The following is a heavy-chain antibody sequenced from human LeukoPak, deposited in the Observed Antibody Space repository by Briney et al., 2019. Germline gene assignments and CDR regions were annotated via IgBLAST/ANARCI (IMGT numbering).Heavy chain of an antibody. CDR2: IDNDGNGI. CDR3: ATGGGWEPSSGVVTHIDV. CDR1: GFILSGYW. Sequence: GGSLRLSCAASGFILSGYWMHWVRQGPEKGLELVSRIDNDGNGIIYADSVKGRFTTSRDNAKNTLYLQMSSLRVEDTAVYYCATGGGWEPSSGVVTHIDVWGKGTTVTVSS. D-gene: IGHD3-3*01. J-gene: IGHJ6*03. V-gene: IGHV3-74*01.